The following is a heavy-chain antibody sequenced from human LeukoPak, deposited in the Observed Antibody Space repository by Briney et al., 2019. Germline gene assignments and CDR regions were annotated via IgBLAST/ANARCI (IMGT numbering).Heavy chain of an antibody. D-gene: IGHD7-27*01. Sequence: PSETLSLTCTVSGGSISGSSYYWGWIRQPPGKGLEWIGTIYYRGNTYYNPSLKSRVSISVDTSKNQFSLKLSSVTAADTAVYYCARIRHWGFRYWGQGTLVTVSS. V-gene: IGHV4-39*07. J-gene: IGHJ4*02. CDR2: IYYRGNT. CDR1: GGSISGSSYY. CDR3: ARIRHWGFRY.